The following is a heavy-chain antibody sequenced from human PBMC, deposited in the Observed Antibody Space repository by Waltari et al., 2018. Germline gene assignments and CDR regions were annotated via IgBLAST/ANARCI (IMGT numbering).Heavy chain of an antibody. CDR2: IKQDGSEK. CDR3: ARELKLGNDAFDI. CDR1: GFTFSSYW. D-gene: IGHD7-27*01. Sequence: EVQLVESGGGLVQPGGSLRLSCAASGFTFSSYWMSWVRQAPGKGLEWVANIKQDGSEKYYVDSVKGRFTISRDNAKNSLYLQMNSLRAEDTAVYYCARELKLGNDAFDIWGQGTMVTVSS. V-gene: IGHV3-7*01. J-gene: IGHJ3*02.